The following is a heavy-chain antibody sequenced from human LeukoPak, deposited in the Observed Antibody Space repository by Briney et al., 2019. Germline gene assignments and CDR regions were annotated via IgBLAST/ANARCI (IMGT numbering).Heavy chain of an antibody. Sequence: PGESLKISCKGSGYSFTSYWIGWVRRMPGKGLEWMGIIYPGDSDTRYSPSFQGQVTISADKSISTAYLQWSSLKASDTAMYYCARRAYYYDSSGYYYGPFDYWGQGTLVTVSS. CDR3: ARRAYYYDSSGYYYGPFDY. CDR1: GYSFTSYW. D-gene: IGHD3-22*01. CDR2: IYPGDSDT. V-gene: IGHV5-51*01. J-gene: IGHJ4*02.